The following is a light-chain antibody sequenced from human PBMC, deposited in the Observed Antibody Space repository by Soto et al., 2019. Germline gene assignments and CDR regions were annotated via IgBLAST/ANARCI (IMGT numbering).Light chain of an antibody. V-gene: IGLV3-21*02. CDR3: HVWDSSSGHYI. CDR2: DDS. Sequence: SYELTQPPSVSVAPGQTARISCGGNNIGRKSVHWYQQKPGRAPVVVVYDDSDRPSGIPERFSGANSGDTATLTTSRVEAGDEADYYCHVWDSSSGHYIFGTGTKVTVL. J-gene: IGLJ1*01. CDR1: NIGRKS.